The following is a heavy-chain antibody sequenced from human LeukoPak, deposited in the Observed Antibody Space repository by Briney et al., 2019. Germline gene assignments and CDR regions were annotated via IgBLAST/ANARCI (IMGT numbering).Heavy chain of an antibody. V-gene: IGHV4-59*01. CDR2: IYYSGST. CDR3: AGGRRWLQSFDY. Sequence: PSETPSLTCTVSGGSISSYYWSWIRQPPGKGLEWIGYIYYSGSTNYNPSLKSRVTISVDTSKNQFSLKLSSVTAADTAVYYCAGGRRWLQSFDYWGQETLVTVSS. J-gene: IGHJ4*02. D-gene: IGHD5-24*01. CDR1: GGSISSYY.